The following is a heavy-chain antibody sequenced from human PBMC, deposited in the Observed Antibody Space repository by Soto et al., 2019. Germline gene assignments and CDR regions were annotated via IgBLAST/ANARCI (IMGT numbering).Heavy chain of an antibody. D-gene: IGHD3-16*01. CDR3: AGQFGRSYTLSY. CDR2: IFHSGLT. J-gene: IGHJ4*02. CDR1: GASISSGGW. V-gene: IGHV4-4*02. Sequence: QVQLQESGPGLVKPSGTLSLTCSVSGASISSGGWWSWVRQSPKKGLEWIGEIFHSGLTNYNSSLESRVTISVDKSNNHVSLEMRSVIAADTAVYYCAGQFGRSYTLSYWGPGTLVTVSS.